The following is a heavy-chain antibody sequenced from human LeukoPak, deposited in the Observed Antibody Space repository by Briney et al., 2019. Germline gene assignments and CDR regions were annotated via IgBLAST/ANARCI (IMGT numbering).Heavy chain of an antibody. J-gene: IGHJ3*02. V-gene: IGHV4-39*01. CDR3: ARHSSSWYLDAFDI. CDR2: IYYSGRT. Sequence: SETLSLTCTVSNGSISSYYWGWIRQPPGKGLEWIGSIYYSGRTYYNPSLKSRVTISVDTSKNQFSLKLSSVTAADTAVYYCARHSSSWYLDAFDIWGQGTMVTVSS. D-gene: IGHD6-13*01. CDR1: NGSISSYY.